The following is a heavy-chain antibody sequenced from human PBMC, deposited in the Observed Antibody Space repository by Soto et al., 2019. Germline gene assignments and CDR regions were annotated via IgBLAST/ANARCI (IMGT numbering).Heavy chain of an antibody. V-gene: IGHV1-18*01. Sequence: QVQLVQSGAEVKKPGASVKVSCKASGYTFFTYGITWLRQAPGQGLEGMGWISTYDGNTDYAQKLQGRVTMTTDTSTRTAYMELRSLRSDDTAVYYCARKSSSSSWFDPWGQGTLVTVSS. CDR1: GYTFFTYG. CDR2: ISTYDGNT. CDR3: ARKSSSSSWFDP. D-gene: IGHD6-6*01. J-gene: IGHJ5*02.